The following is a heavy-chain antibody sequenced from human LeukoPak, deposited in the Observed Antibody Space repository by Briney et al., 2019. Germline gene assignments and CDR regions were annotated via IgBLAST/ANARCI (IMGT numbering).Heavy chain of an antibody. D-gene: IGHD2/OR15-2a*01. CDR2: INPDSGGT. CDR3: ARERFYRSGSKSNRVDY. V-gene: IGHV1-2*02. CDR1: GYTFTGYY. J-gene: IGHJ4*02. Sequence: ASVKVSCKASGYTFTGYYMHCVRQAPAQRLQWRGWINPDSGGTNYGQNFQGRVTMTRDTATNTAYMELSRLRSDDTAVYYCARERFYRSGSKSNRVDYWGQGTLVTASP.